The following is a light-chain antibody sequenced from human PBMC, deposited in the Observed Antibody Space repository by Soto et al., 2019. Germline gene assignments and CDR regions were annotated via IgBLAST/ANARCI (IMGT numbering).Light chain of an antibody. V-gene: IGKV1-9*01. CDR1: QGISSF. CDR2: AAS. Sequence: IPLTQSPSSLSASVGDSVTITGRASQGISSFLAWYQKKPGKDPKLMIYAASTLQSGVPSRFSGSGSGTDFTLTISRLQTEDFATYVCQQLNSYTITVGQWTRREIK. CDR3: QQLNSYTIT. J-gene: IGKJ5*01.